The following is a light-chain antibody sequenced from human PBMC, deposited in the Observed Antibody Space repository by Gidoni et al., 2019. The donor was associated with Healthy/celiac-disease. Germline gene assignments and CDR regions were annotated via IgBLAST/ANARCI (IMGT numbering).Light chain of an antibody. CDR2: EVS. J-gene: IGLJ2*01. CDR3: SSYTSSSTPLV. V-gene: IGLV2-14*01. Sequence: SALTQPASVSGSPGQSITISCTGTSSDVGGYNYVSWYQQHPGKAPKLMIYEVSNRPSGVSNRFSGSKSGNTASLTISGLQAEDEADYYCSSYTSSSTPLVFGGGTKLTVL. CDR1: SSDVGGYNY.